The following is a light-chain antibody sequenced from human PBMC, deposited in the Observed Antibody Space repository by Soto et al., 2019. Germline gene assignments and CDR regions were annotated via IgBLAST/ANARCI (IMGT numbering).Light chain of an antibody. J-gene: IGKJ3*01. CDR1: QAIRNF. CDR2: AAS. V-gene: IGKV1-27*01. Sequence: DIQMTQSPTSLSASVEDRVTITCRASQAIRNFVAWYQQKPGKAPKLLIYAASTLQSGVPSRFSGSGSGTDFTLTINSLQPEDVATYSCQKYSSVPVFGPGTKVEIK. CDR3: QKYSSVPV.